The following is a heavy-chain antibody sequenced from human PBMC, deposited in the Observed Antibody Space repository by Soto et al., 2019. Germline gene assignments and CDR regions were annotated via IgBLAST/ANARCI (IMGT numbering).Heavy chain of an antibody. CDR1: GGSISSYY. D-gene: IGHD2-15*01. CDR3: AAAPRY. V-gene: IGHV4-59*01. J-gene: IGHJ4*02. CDR2: IYDSGST. Sequence: PSETLSLTGTVSGGSISSYYWSWVRQPPGKGLEWIGYIYDSGSTNYNPSLKSRVTISVDTSKNQFSLRLTSVTAADTAVYYCAAAPRYWGQGTLVTVSS.